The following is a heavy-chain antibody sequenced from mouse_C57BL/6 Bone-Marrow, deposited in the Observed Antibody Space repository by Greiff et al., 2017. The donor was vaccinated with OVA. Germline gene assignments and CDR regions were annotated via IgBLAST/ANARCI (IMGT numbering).Heavy chain of an antibody. J-gene: IGHJ3*01. D-gene: IGHD1-1*01. CDR1: GFTFSSYA. CDR3: ARGVVVEVPFAY. CDR2: ISDGGSYT. Sequence: EVMLVESGGGLVKPGGSLKLSCAASGFTFSSYAMSWVRQTPEKRLEWVATISDGGSYTYYPDNVKGRFTISRDNAKNNLYLQMSHQKSEDTAMYYCARGVVVEVPFAYWGQGTLVTVSA. V-gene: IGHV5-4*03.